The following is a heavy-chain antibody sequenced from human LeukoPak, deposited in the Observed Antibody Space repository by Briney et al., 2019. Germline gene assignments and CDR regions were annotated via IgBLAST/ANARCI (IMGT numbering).Heavy chain of an antibody. CDR1: GFTFNTHV. D-gene: IGHD2/OR15-2a*01. CDR2: ISDNGATT. V-gene: IGHV3-23*01. J-gene: IGHJ4*02. Sequence: GGSLRLSCAASGFTFNTHVMNWVRQAPGKGLEWVSSISDNGATTYYADSVKGRFTISRDNSKSTVYLQMDSLRAEDTAVYYCAKQAFQWGDFDDWGQGSLVTVSS. CDR3: AKQAFQWGDFDD.